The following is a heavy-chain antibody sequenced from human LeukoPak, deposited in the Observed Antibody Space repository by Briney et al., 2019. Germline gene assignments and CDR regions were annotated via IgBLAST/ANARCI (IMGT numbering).Heavy chain of an antibody. D-gene: IGHD4-17*01. Sequence: PSQTLSLTCTVSGGSISSGSYYWSWIRQPAGKGLEWIGHIYTCGSTNYNPSLKSRVTISVDTSQNQFSLKLSSVTAADTAVYYCASLKRYGDYPYYYYYMDVWGKGTTVTVSS. V-gene: IGHV4-61*09. J-gene: IGHJ6*03. CDR1: GGSISSGSYY. CDR2: IYTCGST. CDR3: ASLKRYGDYPYYYYYMDV.